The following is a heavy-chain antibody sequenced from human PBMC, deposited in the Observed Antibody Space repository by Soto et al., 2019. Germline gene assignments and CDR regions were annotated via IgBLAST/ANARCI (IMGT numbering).Heavy chain of an antibody. Sequence: ASVKVSCKASGYTFTSYAMHWVRQAPGQRLEWMGRINAGNGNTKYSQKFQGRVTITRDTSTSTAYMELSSLRSEDTAVYYCAREAYDILTGYLHNWFDPWGQGTLVTVSS. V-gene: IGHV1-3*01. CDR2: INAGNGNT. J-gene: IGHJ5*02. CDR3: AREAYDILTGYLHNWFDP. D-gene: IGHD3-9*01. CDR1: GYTFTSYA.